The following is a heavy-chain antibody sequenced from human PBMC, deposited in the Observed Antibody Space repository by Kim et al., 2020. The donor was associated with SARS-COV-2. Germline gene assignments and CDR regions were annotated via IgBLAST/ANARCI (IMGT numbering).Heavy chain of an antibody. CDR2: IYYSGST. CDR1: GGSISSSSYY. D-gene: IGHD2-15*01. V-gene: IGHV4-39*07. CDR3: ARVLRPWWIYL. J-gene: IGHJ2*01. Sequence: SETLSLTCTVSGGSISSSSYYWGWIRQPPGKGLEWIGSIYYSGSTYYNPSLKSRVTISVDTSKNQFSLKLSSVTAADTAVYYCARVLRPWWIYLWGRGTLVTVSS.